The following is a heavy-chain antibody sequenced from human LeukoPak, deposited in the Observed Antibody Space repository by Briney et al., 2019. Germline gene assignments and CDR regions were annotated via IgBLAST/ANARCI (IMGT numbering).Heavy chain of an antibody. V-gene: IGHV5-51*01. CDR3: ARRSAGWEFSDY. D-gene: IGHD3-16*02. CDR1: GYSFTSYW. Sequence: GESLKISCQGSGYSFTSYWIAWVRQMPGKGLEWMGIIFPGDSDARYSPSFQGQITISADKSITTAYLQRSSLKASDTAMYYCARRSAGWEFSDYWGQGTLVTVSS. CDR2: IFPGDSDA. J-gene: IGHJ4*02.